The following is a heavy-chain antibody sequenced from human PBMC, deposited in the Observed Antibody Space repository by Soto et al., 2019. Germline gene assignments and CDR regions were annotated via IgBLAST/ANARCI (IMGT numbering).Heavy chain of an antibody. J-gene: IGHJ6*02. CDR2: ISWDGGST. Sequence: GGSLRLSCAASGFTFDDYTMHWVRQAPGKGLEWVSLISWDGGSTYYADSVKGRFTISRDNSKNSLYLQMNSLRTEDTALYYCAKGFHSSSWYFYYYYGMDVWGQGTTVTVSS. CDR3: AKGFHSSSWYFYYYYGMDV. V-gene: IGHV3-43*01. CDR1: GFTFDDYT. D-gene: IGHD6-13*01.